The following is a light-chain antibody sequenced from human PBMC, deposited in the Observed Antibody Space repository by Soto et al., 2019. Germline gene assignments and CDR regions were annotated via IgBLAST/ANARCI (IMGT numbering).Light chain of an antibody. CDR3: QPYNNWPLT. J-gene: IGKJ4*01. V-gene: IGKV3-15*01. Sequence: PGERATLFCRASQSVGKSLAWYQQKPGQAPRLLIYGASTRATGIPARFSGSRSGPEFTLTINSLQSEDFAIYYCQPYNNWPLTFGGGTKVDIK. CDR2: GAS. CDR1: QSVGKS.